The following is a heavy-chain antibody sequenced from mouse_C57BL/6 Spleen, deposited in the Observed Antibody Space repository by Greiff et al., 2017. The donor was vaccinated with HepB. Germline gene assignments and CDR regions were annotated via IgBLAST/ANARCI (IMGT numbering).Heavy chain of an antibody. CDR2: INPSNGGT. J-gene: IGHJ3*01. V-gene: IGHV1-53*01. D-gene: IGHD1-1*01. Sequence: VQLQQSGTELVKPGASVKLSCKASGYTFTSYWMHWVKQRPGQGLEWIGNINPSNGGTNYNEKFKSKATLTVDKSSSTAYMQLSSLTSEDSAVYYCASYGSSYAWFAYWGQGTLVTVSA. CDR3: ASYGSSYAWFAY. CDR1: GYTFTSYW.